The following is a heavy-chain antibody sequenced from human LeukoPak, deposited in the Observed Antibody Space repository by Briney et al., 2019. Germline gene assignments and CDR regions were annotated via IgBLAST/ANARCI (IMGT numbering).Heavy chain of an antibody. Sequence: SETLSLTCTVSGGSISSGDYYWSWIRQPPGKGLEWIGYIYYSGSTYYNPSLKSRVTISVDTSKNQFSLKLSSVTAADTAVYYCAREELDTLDYGGNTACAFDIWGQGTMVTVSS. CDR2: IYYSGST. CDR1: GGSISSGDYY. D-gene: IGHD4-23*01. V-gene: IGHV4-30-4*01. CDR3: AREELDTLDYGGNTACAFDI. J-gene: IGHJ3*02.